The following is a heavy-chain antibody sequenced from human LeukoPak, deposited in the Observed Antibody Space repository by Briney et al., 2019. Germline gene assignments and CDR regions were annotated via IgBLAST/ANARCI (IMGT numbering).Heavy chain of an antibody. CDR2: ISSSGSTI. CDR3: AREMKYSSSPYYYYYYMDV. J-gene: IGHJ6*03. D-gene: IGHD6-13*01. CDR1: GFTFSDYY. Sequence: PGGSLRLSCAASGFTFSDYYMSWIRQAPGKGLEWVSYISSSGSTIYYADSVKGRFTISRDNAKNSLYLQMNSLRAEDTAVYYCAREMKYSSSPYYYYYYMDVWGKGTTVTVSS. V-gene: IGHV3-11*04.